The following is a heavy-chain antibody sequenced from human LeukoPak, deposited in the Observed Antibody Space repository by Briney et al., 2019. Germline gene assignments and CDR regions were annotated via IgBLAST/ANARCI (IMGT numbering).Heavy chain of an antibody. CDR1: GFTFSNAW. J-gene: IGHJ4*02. CDR2: IKKKTDGGTT. Sequence: KPGGSLRLSCAVSGFTFSNAWMSWVRQAPGKGLEWVGRIKKKTDGGTTDYAAPVKGRFTISRDDSKNTLYLQMNSLKTEDTAVYYCTTEYYYDNSGLFDYWGQGTLVTVSP. V-gene: IGHV3-15*01. D-gene: IGHD3-22*01. CDR3: TTEYYYDNSGLFDY.